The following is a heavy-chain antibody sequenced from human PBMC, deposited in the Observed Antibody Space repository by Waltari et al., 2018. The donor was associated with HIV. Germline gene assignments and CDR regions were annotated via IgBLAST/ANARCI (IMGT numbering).Heavy chain of an antibody. J-gene: IGHJ4*02. Sequence: EVQLVESGGGLVQPGGSLRLSCVASGLTFSSYWMHWVRQAPGKGLVWVSRSNGDGRSTAYADSVRGRFTISRDNAKNTLYLQMNSLRAEDTAVYYCARGFRVGCSDATCYSHYWGQGTLVTVSS. CDR1: GLTFSSYW. CDR2: SNGDGRST. CDR3: ARGFRVGCSDATCYSHY. D-gene: IGHD2-15*01. V-gene: IGHV3-74*01.